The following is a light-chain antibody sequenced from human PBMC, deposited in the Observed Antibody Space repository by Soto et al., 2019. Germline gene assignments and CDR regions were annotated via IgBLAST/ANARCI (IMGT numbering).Light chain of an antibody. CDR2: DAA. J-gene: IGKJ5*01. V-gene: IGKV1-39*01. CDR3: QQYNSYPIT. Sequence: DIQMTQSPYSLSAAVGGRVTIACRASQNINTYLNWYQQKPGKAPKLLIFDAASLQSGVPSRFSGGGSRTDFTLTITSLQPEDFATYYCQQYNSYPITFGQGTRLEIK. CDR1: QNINTY.